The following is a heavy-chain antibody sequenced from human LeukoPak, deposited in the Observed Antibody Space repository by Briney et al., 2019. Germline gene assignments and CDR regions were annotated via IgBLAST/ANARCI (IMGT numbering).Heavy chain of an antibody. CDR3: TTDFSSRKSGWPGDY. D-gene: IGHD6-19*01. Sequence: KTGGSLRLSCAASGFTFSNAWMSWVRQAPGKGLEWVGRIKSKTDGGTADYAAPVKGRFTISRDDSKNTLYLQMNSLKTEDTAVYYCTTDFSSRKSGWPGDYWGQGTLVTVSS. V-gene: IGHV3-15*01. CDR2: IKSKTDGGTA. J-gene: IGHJ4*02. CDR1: GFTFSNAW.